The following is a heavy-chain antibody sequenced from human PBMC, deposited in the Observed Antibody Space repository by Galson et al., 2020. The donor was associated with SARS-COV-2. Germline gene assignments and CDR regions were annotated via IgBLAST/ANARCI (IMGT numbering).Heavy chain of an antibody. J-gene: IGHJ6*02. CDR3: ARGRLIRGMTAGYYGMDV. Sequence: SQTLSLTCAVYGGSFSGYYWSWIRQPPGKWLEWIGEINHSESTNYNPSLKSRVTISVDTSKNHFSLKLSSVTAADTAVYYCARGRLIRGMTAGYYGMDVGGQGTTVNVSS. D-gene: IGHD2-21*02. CDR2: INHSEST. V-gene: IGHV4-34*01. CDR1: GGSFSGYY.